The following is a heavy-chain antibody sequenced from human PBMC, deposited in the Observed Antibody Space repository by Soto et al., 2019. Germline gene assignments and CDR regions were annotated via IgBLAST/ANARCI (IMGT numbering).Heavy chain of an antibody. CDR1: GGSISSGDCY. V-gene: IGHV4-30-4*01. Sequence: QVQRQESGPGLVKPAQILSLTCTVSGGSISSGDCYWSWIREPPGKGLEWIGYIYYSGSTYYNPSLKSRVTISVDTSKNQFSLKLSSVTASDTAVYYCARVGYYDSSGYSSQLADYWGQGTLVTVSS. CDR3: ARVGYYDSSGYSSQLADY. D-gene: IGHD3-22*01. CDR2: IYYSGST. J-gene: IGHJ4*02.